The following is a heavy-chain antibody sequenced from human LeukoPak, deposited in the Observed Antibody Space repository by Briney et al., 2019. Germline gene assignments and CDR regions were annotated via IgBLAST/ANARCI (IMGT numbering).Heavy chain of an antibody. CDR1: GGSLSGSRFH. D-gene: IGHD6-19*01. J-gene: IGHJ1*01. CDR2: LYSGRST. CDR3: ARGTPVAGNEYFQH. Sequence: NPSETLSLTCSVSGGSLSGSRFHWGWVRQSPGKGLEWLGSLYSGRSTYQNPSLSSRVTISEDTSKNQFSLKLTSVTAADTAVYYCARGTPVAGNEYFQHWGQGSLVIVSS. V-gene: IGHV4-39*07.